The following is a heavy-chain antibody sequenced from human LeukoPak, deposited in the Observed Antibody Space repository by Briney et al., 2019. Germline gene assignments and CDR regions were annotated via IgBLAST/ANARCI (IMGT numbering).Heavy chain of an antibody. V-gene: IGHV3-66*02. J-gene: IGHJ4*02. D-gene: IGHD1-26*01. CDR1: GVTVSSNS. CDR2: IHSGGNT. CDR3: ARTIVLGPTTIRELDY. Sequence: GGSLRLSCAVSGVTVSSNSMSWVRQTPGKGLEWVSVIHSGGNTYYTESVKGRSTISRDISKNTLYLQMNSLRAEDTAVYYCARTIVLGPTTIRELDYWGQGTLVTVSS.